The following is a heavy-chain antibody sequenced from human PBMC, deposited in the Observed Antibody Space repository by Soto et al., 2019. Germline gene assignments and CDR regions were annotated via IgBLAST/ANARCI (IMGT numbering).Heavy chain of an antibody. D-gene: IGHD3-3*01. Sequence: TGGSLRLSCAASGFTFSSYWMSWVRQAPGKGLEWMANIKQDGSEKYYVDSVKGRFTISRDNAKNSLYLQMNSLRAEDTAVYYCARRGLRFLEWYPNDYFDYWGQGTLVTVSS. J-gene: IGHJ4*02. CDR2: IKQDGSEK. CDR1: GFTFSSYW. V-gene: IGHV3-7*01. CDR3: ARRGLRFLEWYPNDYFDY.